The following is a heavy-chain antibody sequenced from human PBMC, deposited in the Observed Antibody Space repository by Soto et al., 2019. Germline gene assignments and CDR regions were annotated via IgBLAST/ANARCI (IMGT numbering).Heavy chain of an antibody. J-gene: IGHJ6*02. CDR2: IIPISGTA. D-gene: IGHD2-2*01. CDR3: ARSQGSSTSLEIYYYYYYGMDV. V-gene: IGHV1-69*01. CDR1: GGTFSSYA. Sequence: QVQLVQSGAEVKKPGSSVKGSCKASGGTFSSYAISWVRQAPGQGLEWMGGIIPISGTANYAQKFQGRVTMTADESTSTAYMELSSLRSEDTAVYYCARSQGSSTSLEIYYYYYYGMDVWGQGTTVTVSS.